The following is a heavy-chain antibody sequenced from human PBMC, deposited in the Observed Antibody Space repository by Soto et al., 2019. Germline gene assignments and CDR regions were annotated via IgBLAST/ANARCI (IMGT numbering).Heavy chain of an antibody. J-gene: IGHJ6*02. CDR1: GYTFTNYA. Sequence: QVQLVQSGAEVKKPGASVKVSCKASGYTFTNYAMHWVRQPPGQRLEWMGWINAGNGNTKYSQKFQGRVTITRDTSASAAYMELSSLRSEDTAVYYCARGPLLWGDVWGQGTTVTVSS. D-gene: IGHD3-10*01. CDR3: ARGPLLWGDV. V-gene: IGHV1-3*01. CDR2: INAGNGNT.